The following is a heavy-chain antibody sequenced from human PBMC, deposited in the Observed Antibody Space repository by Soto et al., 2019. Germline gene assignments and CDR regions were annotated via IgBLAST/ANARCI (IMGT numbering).Heavy chain of an antibody. CDR1: GGTFSSYA. V-gene: IGHV1-69*01. D-gene: IGHD3-9*01. Sequence: QVQLVQSGAEVKKPGSSVKVSCTASGGTFSSYAISWVRQAPGQGLEWMGGIIPIFGTANYAQKFQGRVTITADESTSTAYMELSSLRSEDTAVYYCARGTYDILTGYYLYYYYGMDVWGQGTTVTVSS. CDR3: ARGTYDILTGYYLYYYYGMDV. CDR2: IIPIFGTA. J-gene: IGHJ6*02.